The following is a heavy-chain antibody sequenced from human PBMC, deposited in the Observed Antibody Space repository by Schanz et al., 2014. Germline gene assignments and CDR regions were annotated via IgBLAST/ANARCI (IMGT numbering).Heavy chain of an antibody. V-gene: IGHV3-66*01. CDR2: INTGVNT. D-gene: IGHD6-13*01. J-gene: IGHJ4*02. Sequence: EVQLVESGGGLVKPGGSLRLSCATSGFTLNNAWMNWVRQAPGKGLEWVSAINTGVNTYYADSVRGRFTMSRDNSKNTLYLQMNSLRAGDAAVYYCARGLIAAAGGAFDYWGQGTLVAVSA. CDR3: ARGLIAAAGGAFDY. CDR1: GFTLNNAW.